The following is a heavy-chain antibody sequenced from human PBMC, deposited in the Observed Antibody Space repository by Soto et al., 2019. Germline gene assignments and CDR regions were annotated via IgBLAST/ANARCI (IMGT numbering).Heavy chain of an antibody. V-gene: IGHV3-11*06. CDR2: ISSSSSYT. CDR1: GFTFSDFY. J-gene: IGHJ6*02. CDR3: EKYSSSRYYGMDV. Sequence: PGGSLRLSCAASGFTFSDFYMTWIRQAPGKGLEWVSYISSSSSYTNYADSVKGRFTISRDNAKNSLYLQMNSLRAEDTAVYYCEKYSSSRYYGMDVWGQGTTVTVSS. D-gene: IGHD6-6*01.